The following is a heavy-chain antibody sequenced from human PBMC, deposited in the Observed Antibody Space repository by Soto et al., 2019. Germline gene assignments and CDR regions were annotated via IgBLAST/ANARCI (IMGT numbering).Heavy chain of an antibody. V-gene: IGHV1-2*04. D-gene: IGHD1-26*01. J-gene: IGHJ6*02. Sequence: ASVKVSCKASGYTFTGYYMHWVRQAPGQGLEWMGWINPNSGGTNYAQKFQGWVTMTRDTSISTAYMELSRPRSDDTAVYYCARDMGIVGATYYYYGMDVWGQGTTVTVSS. CDR3: ARDMGIVGATYYYYGMDV. CDR2: INPNSGGT. CDR1: GYTFTGYY.